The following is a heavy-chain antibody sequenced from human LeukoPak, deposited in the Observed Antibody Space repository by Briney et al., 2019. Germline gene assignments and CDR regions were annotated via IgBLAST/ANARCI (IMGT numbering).Heavy chain of an antibody. V-gene: IGHV4-4*02. Sequence: SETLSLTCVVSGGSISDSFEHYWSWVRQPPGKGREWIAEVHHTGRTIYSPSFARRVTISADTSKNQCSLKLSSVTAADTAVYYCARHGEGATGDYYFDYWGQGTLVTVSS. D-gene: IGHD1-26*01. CDR2: VHHTGRT. J-gene: IGHJ4*02. CDR1: GGSISDSFEHY. CDR3: ARHGEGATGDYYFDY.